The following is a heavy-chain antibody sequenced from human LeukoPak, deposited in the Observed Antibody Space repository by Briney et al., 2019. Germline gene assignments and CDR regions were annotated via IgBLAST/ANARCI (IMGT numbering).Heavy chain of an antibody. Sequence: PSETLSLTCTVSGGSISSGSYYWSWIRQPAGKGLEWIGRIYTSGSTNYNPSLKSRVTISVDTSKNQFSLKLSSVTAADTAVYYCARDRATAINPWGQGTLVTVSS. J-gene: IGHJ5*02. CDR1: GGSISSGSYY. D-gene: IGHD5-12*01. CDR2: IYTSGST. V-gene: IGHV4-61*02. CDR3: ARDRATAINP.